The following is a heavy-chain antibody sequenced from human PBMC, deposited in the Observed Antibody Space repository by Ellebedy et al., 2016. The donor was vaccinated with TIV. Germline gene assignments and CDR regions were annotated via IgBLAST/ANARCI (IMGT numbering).Heavy chain of an antibody. CDR2: IYHSGNT. CDR3: ASEEPSSGCLDY. Sequence: SETLSLTCTVSGDSISSSGYYWGWVRQPPGKGLEWIGTIYHSGNTYYNPSLKSRVTISVDTSKNQFSLKLTSVTAADTAVFYCASEEPSSGCLDYWGQGTLVTVSS. D-gene: IGHD6-19*01. V-gene: IGHV4-39*01. J-gene: IGHJ4*02. CDR1: GDSISSSGYY.